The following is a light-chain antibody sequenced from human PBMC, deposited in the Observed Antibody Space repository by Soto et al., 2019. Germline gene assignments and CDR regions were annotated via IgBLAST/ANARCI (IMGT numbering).Light chain of an antibody. J-gene: IGLJ2*01. V-gene: IGLV1-40*01. CDR1: SSNIGAGFD. CDR2: GDI. CDR3: QSYDSSLSAVV. Sequence: QSVLTQPPSVSGAPGQRGTISCAGSSSNIGAGFDVNWYQQLPGTAPKLLVYGDINRPSGVPDRFSGSKSGTSASLAITGLQADDEADYYCQSYDSSLSAVVFGGGTKLTVL.